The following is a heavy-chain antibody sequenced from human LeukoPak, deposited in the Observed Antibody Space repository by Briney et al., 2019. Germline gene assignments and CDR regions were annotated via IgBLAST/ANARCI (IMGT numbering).Heavy chain of an antibody. CDR2: ISGSGGDT. CDR1: GFTFSSYA. CDR3: AKDTSIGRYCTNGICSPFDY. Sequence: GGSLRLSCAASGFTFSSYAMSWVRQARGKGLEWVSAISGSGGDTYDADSVKGRFTISRDNSRDTLYLQMNSLRAEDTAVYYCAKDTSIGRYCTNGICSPFDYWGQGTLVTVSS. D-gene: IGHD2-8*01. V-gene: IGHV3-23*01. J-gene: IGHJ4*02.